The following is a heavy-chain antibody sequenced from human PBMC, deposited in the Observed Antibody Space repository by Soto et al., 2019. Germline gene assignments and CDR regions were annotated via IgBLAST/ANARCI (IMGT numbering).Heavy chain of an antibody. J-gene: IGHJ6*02. CDR1: GGSFSGYY. CDR3: ARDSGYDSKYYYYYGMEV. D-gene: IGHD5-12*01. Sequence: SETLSLTCAVYGGSFSGYYWSWIRQPPGKGLEWIGEINHSGSTNYNPSLKSRVTISVDTSKNQFSLKLSSVTAADTAVYYCARDSGYDSKYYYYYGMEVRGQGTTVTVSS. V-gene: IGHV4-34*01. CDR2: INHSGST.